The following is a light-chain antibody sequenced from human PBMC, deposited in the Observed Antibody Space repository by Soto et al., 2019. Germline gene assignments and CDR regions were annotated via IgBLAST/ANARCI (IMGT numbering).Light chain of an antibody. J-gene: IGKJ5*01. Sequence: ENVLTQSPGTLSLSPGERATLSCRASQTVSSYLTWYQHRPGQAPRRLIYGASKRATGIPDRFSGSGSGTDFTLTISRLEPEDFALYYCQQYGTSPITFGQGTRLEIK. CDR2: GAS. V-gene: IGKV3-20*01. CDR1: QTVSSY. CDR3: QQYGTSPIT.